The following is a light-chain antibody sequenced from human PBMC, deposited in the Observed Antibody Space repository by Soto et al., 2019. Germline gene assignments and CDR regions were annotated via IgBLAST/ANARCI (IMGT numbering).Light chain of an antibody. V-gene: IGKV3-11*01. CDR3: QQRSNWPGT. CDR2: DAS. J-gene: IGKJ1*01. CDR1: QSVSSY. Sequence: EIVLTQSPATLSLSPGERATLSCWASQSVSSYLAWYQQKPGQAPRLLIYDASNRATGIPARFSGGGSGTDFTLTISSLEPEDFAVYYCQQRSNWPGTFGQGTKVDIK.